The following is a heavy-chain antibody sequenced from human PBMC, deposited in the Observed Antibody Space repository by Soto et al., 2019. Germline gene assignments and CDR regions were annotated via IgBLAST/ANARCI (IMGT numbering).Heavy chain of an antibody. V-gene: IGHV1-18*01. CDR2: ISTYNGNT. CDR1: GYTFTSYA. CDR3: GRGLHRRGEVQPLDH. D-gene: IGHD3-16*01. Sequence: QVQLVQSGAEVKRPGASVKVSCKASGYTFTSYAINWVRQAPGQGLEWMGWISTYNGNTDYAQKLQGRFTMTTDTSTSTAYMELKSLRADDTAVYYCGRGLHRRGEVQPLDHWGQGSLVTVSS. J-gene: IGHJ4*02.